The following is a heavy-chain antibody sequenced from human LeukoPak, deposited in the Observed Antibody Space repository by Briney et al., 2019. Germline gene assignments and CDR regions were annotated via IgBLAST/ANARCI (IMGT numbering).Heavy chain of an antibody. J-gene: IGHJ1*01. V-gene: IGHV4-61*02. CDR2: LYSSGST. CDR3: ARGLSAVAGTSPYQH. Sequence: SQTLSLTCSVSGASISSDGYYWSWIRQPDGKGLEWIGRLYSSGSTTYNPSLKGRVTISLDTSKNQFSLRLTSVTAADTAVYFCARGLSAVAGTSPYQHWGQGTLVTVSS. D-gene: IGHD6-19*01. CDR1: GASISSDGYY.